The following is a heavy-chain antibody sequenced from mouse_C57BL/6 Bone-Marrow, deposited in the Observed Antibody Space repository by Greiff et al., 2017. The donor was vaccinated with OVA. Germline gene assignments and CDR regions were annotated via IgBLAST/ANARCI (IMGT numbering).Heavy chain of an antibody. CDR1: GFTFSDYY. CDR2: ISNGGGST. J-gene: IGHJ3*01. D-gene: IGHD1-1*01. Sequence: EVKLMESGGGLVQPGGSLKLSCAASGFTFSDYYMYWVRQTPEKRLEWVAYISNGGGSTYYPDTVKGRFTFSRDNAKNTLYLQMSRLKSEDTSMYYCARHYWAYWGQGTLVTVSA. CDR3: ARHYWAY. V-gene: IGHV5-12*01.